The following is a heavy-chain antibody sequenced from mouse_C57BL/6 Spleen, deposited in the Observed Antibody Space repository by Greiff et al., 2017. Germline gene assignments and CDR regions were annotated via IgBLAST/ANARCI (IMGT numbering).Heavy chain of an antibody. J-gene: IGHJ3*01. CDR3: ARGRQLRPNFFAY. CDR1: GYTFTSYW. CDR2: IDPSDSYT. Sequence: QVQLQQPGAELVKPGASVKLSCKASGYTFTSYWMQWVKQRPGQGLEWIGEIDPSDSYTNYNQKFKGKATLTVDTSSSTAYMQLSSLTSEDSAVYYCARGRQLRPNFFAYWGQGTLVTVSA. V-gene: IGHV1-50*01. D-gene: IGHD3-2*02.